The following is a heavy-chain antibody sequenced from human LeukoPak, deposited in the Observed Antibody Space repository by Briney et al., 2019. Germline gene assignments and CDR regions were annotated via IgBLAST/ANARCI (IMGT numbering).Heavy chain of an antibody. CDR3: ARDTSYLDY. V-gene: IGHV4-59*01. CDR1: GGSISTYY. Sequence: SGTLSLTCTVSGGSISTYYWSWIWQPPGKGLEWIGYIYYSGRTNYNPSLKRRVTISVDTSKNQFSLKLSSVTAADTAVYYCARDTSYLDYWGQGTLVTVSS. CDR2: IYYSGRT. J-gene: IGHJ4*02. D-gene: IGHD2/OR15-2a*01.